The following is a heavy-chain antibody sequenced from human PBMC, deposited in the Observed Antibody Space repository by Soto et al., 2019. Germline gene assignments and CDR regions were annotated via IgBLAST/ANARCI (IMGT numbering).Heavy chain of an antibody. CDR1: GYTFTRYG. CDR2: ISGYDGRT. V-gene: IGHV1-18*01. D-gene: IGHD2-21*02. CDR3: ARGGGIVVVTAPYDH. J-gene: IGHJ4*02. Sequence: ASVKVSCKTSGYTFTRYGISWVRQAPGQGLEWMGWISGYDGRTNFAQKVQDRVTMTTDTSTSTVYMELRSLSSDDTAVYYCARGGGIVVVTAPYDHWGQGTLVTVSS.